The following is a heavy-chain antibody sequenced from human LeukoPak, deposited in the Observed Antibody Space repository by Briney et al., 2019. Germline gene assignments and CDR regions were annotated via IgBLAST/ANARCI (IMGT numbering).Heavy chain of an antibody. V-gene: IGHV1-69*13. D-gene: IGHD3-9*01. CDR1: GYTFTSNY. J-gene: IGHJ5*02. CDR3: ASNDILTP. CDR2: IIPIFGTA. Sequence: EASVKVSCKASGYTFTSNYIHWVRQAPGQGLEWMGGIIPIFGTANYAQKFQGRVTITADESTSTAYMELSSLRSEDTAVYYCASNDILTPWGQGTLVTVSS.